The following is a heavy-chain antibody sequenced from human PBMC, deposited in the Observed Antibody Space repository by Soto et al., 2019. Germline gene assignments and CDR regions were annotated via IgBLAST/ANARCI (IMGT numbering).Heavy chain of an antibody. CDR2: INPSGTYT. J-gene: IGHJ6*02. Sequence: GSLRLSCATSGFTFSDHYMSWIRQAPGKGLEWISYINPSGTYTHYADSVRGRFTISRDNAENSLHLQMNSLRAEDTALYYCYRGHQSMDVWGQGATVTVSS. CDR1: GFTFSDHY. V-gene: IGHV3-11*06. CDR3: YRGHQSMDV.